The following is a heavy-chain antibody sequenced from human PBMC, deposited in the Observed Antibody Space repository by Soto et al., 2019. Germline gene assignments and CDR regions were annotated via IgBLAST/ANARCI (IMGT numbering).Heavy chain of an antibody. D-gene: IGHD3-3*01. J-gene: IGHJ4*02. V-gene: IGHV4-59*01. CDR3: ARSLGTFFGVVTDFDS. CDR1: GGSISSYY. CDR2: IYYSGST. Sequence: SETLSLTCTVSGGSISSYYWSWIRQPPGKGLEWIGYIYYSGSTNYNPSLKSRVTISVDTSKNQFSLKLSSVTAADTAVYYCARSLGTFFGVVTDFDSWGQGTLVTVS.